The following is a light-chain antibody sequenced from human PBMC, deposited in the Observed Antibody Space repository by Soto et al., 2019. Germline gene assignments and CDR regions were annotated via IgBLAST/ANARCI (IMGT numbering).Light chain of an antibody. J-gene: IGKJ2*01. Sequence: EIVLTQSPGTLSLSPGERATLSCRARQSVSSSYLAWYQQKPGQAPRLLIYGASSRATGLPDRFSGSGSGKDFSLPISRLEPEDFAVYYCQQYGSSPDTFGQGIKLEIK. CDR3: QQYGSSPDT. CDR2: GAS. V-gene: IGKV3-20*01. CDR1: QSVSSSY.